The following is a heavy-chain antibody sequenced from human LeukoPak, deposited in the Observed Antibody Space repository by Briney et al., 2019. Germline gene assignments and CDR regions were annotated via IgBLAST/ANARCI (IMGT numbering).Heavy chain of an antibody. D-gene: IGHD5-18*01. CDR3: AKRGHSYGDFDY. V-gene: IGHV1-8*01. CDR1: GYTFTSYD. J-gene: IGHJ4*02. Sequence: ASVKVSCKASGYTFTSYDINWVRQATGQGLEWGGWMDPNSDDTGYAQKFQGRVTMTRNTSISTAYMELNSLRSEDTAVYYCAKRGHSYGDFDYWGQGTLVTVSS. CDR2: MDPNSDDT.